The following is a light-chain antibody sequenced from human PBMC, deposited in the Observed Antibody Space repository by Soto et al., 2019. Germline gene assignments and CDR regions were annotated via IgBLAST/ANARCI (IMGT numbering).Light chain of an antibody. CDR2: KDS. CDR1: ALSKQY. J-gene: IGLJ2*01. CDR3: QSADSSGTCVV. V-gene: IGLV3-25*02. Sequence: SYELTQPPSVSVSPGQTARITCSGDALSKQYAYWYQQKPGQAPVLVIYKDSERPSGIPERFSGSSSGTTVTLTISGVQADDEADYYCQSADSSGTCVVFGGGTKLTVL.